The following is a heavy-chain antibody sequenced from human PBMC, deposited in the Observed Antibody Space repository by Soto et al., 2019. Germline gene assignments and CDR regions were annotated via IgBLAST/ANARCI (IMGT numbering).Heavy chain of an antibody. CDR1: GYTFSAYT. D-gene: IGHD2-21*01. CDR2: INVGSGNT. V-gene: IGHV1-3*01. Sequence: ASVKVSCKAAGYTFSAYTMNWVRQAPGQSLEWMGWINVGSGNTRYSQNFQGRVSITRDTSASTVYMELTGLKSEDTAMYYCARDAETLGPLVNDAPNVWGQGTMVTVSS. J-gene: IGHJ3*01. CDR3: ARDAETLGPLVNDAPNV.